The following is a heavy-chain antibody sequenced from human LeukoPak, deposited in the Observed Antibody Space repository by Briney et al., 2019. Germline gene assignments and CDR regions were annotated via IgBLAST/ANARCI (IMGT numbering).Heavy chain of an antibody. CDR2: MSTSGKT. CDR3: ARDSRYYDYWSGYLDY. CDR1: GGFISNYY. J-gene: IGHJ4*02. V-gene: IGHV4-4*07. Sequence: SETLSLTCSVSGGFISNYYWSSIRRPAGKGLEWIGRMSTSGKTNYNPSLKSRVTMSVDTSNNQFFLNLSSVTAADTAVYYCARDSRYYDYWSGYLDYWGQGTLVTVSS. D-gene: IGHD3-3*01.